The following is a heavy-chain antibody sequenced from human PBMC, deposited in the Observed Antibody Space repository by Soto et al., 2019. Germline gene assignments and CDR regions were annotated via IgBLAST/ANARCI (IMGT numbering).Heavy chain of an antibody. V-gene: IGHV3-30*03. J-gene: IGHJ6*03. CDR2: ISYDGSNK. D-gene: IGHD4-4*01. Sequence: QVQLVESGGGVVQPGRSLRLSCAASGFTFSNYDMHWVRQAPGKGLEWVAVISYDGSNKYYADSVKGRFTISRENSKNTLYLHMNSLRAEDTAVYYLHLSDYSKETGYYYYMDVWGKGTTVTVSS. CDR3: HLSDYSKETGYYYYMDV. CDR1: GFTFSNYD.